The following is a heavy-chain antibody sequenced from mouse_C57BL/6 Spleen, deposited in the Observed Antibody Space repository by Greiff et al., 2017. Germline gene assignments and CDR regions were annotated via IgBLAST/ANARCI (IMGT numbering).Heavy chain of an antibody. D-gene: IGHD2-4*01. CDR3: ARKGDYEGDMDY. V-gene: IGHV2-2*01. J-gene: IGHJ4*01. Sequence: VKLMESGPGLVQPSQSLSITCTVSGFSLTSYGVHWVRQSPGKGLEWLGVIWSGGSTDYNAAFISRLSISKDNSKSQIFFKMNSLQADDTAVYYCARKGDYEGDMDYWGQGTSVTVSS. CDR1: GFSLTSYG. CDR2: IWSGGST.